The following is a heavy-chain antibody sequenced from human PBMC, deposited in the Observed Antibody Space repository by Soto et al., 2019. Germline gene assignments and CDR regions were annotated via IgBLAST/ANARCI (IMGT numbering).Heavy chain of an antibody. CDR3: AKGDKMSSSWYDY. CDR1: GFTFSSYA. Sequence: GGSLRLSCAASGFTFSSYAMSWVRQAPGKGLEWVSAISGSGGSTYYADSVKGRFTISRDNSKNTLYLQMNSLRAEDTAIYYCAKGDKMSSSWYDYWGQGTLVTVSS. D-gene: IGHD6-13*01. CDR2: ISGSGGST. V-gene: IGHV3-23*01. J-gene: IGHJ4*02.